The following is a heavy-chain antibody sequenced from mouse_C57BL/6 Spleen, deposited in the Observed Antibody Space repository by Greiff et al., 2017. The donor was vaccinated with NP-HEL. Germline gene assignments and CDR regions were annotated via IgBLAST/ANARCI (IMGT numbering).Heavy chain of an antibody. D-gene: IGHD1-1*01. Sequence: QVQLQQPGAELVRPGSSVKLSCKASGYTFTSYWMHWVEQRPIQGLEWIGNIDPSDSETHYNQQFKDKATLTVDKSSSTAYMQLSSLTSADSAGDYGARGAYGSSPLDYWGQGTTLTVSS. V-gene: IGHV1-52*01. CDR3: ARGAYGSSPLDY. CDR1: GYTFTSYW. CDR2: IDPSDSET. J-gene: IGHJ2*01.